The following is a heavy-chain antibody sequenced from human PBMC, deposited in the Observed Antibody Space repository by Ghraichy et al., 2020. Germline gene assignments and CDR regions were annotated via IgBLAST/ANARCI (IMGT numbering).Heavy chain of an antibody. CDR1: GFTFSSYG. D-gene: IGHD4/OR15-4a*01. V-gene: IGHV3-30*02. Sequence: GGSLRLSCAASGFTFSSYGMHWVRQAPGKGLEWVAFIRYDGSNKYYADSVKGRFTISRDNSKNTLYLQMNSLRAEDTAVYYCAKDHIPLARGVLPQIDYWGQGTLVTVSS. J-gene: IGHJ4*02. CDR2: IRYDGSNK. CDR3: AKDHIPLARGVLPQIDY.